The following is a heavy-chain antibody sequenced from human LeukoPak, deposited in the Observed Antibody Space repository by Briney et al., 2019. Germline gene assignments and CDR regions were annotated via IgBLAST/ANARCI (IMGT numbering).Heavy chain of an antibody. CDR1: GGSISRYY. V-gene: IGHV4-59*12. J-gene: IGHJ4*02. CDR2: FHYSGNT. D-gene: IGHD3-22*01. CDR3: ARPDYYDSRAFDY. Sequence: SETLSLTCTVSGGSISRYYWSWIRQPPGKGLEWIGYFHYSGNTNYNPSLSSRITMSVDTSKNQFSLKLNSVTAADTAVYYCARPDYYDSRAFDYWGQGTLVTVSS.